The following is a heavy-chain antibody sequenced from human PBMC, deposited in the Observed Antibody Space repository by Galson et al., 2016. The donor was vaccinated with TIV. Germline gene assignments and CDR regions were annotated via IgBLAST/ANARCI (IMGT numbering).Heavy chain of an antibody. CDR3: ARPPYCGGDCYKYDH. V-gene: IGHV1-3*01. D-gene: IGHD2-21*01. Sequence: SVKVSCKASGYTFAIYAMHWVRQAPGQRLVWLGWFNAGNGNTKYSQQFQGRVTITWDTSASTAYMELSSLRFEDTAVYYCARPPYCGGDCYKYDHWGQGTRVTVYS. CDR1: GYTFAIYA. J-gene: IGHJ4*02. CDR2: FNAGNGNT.